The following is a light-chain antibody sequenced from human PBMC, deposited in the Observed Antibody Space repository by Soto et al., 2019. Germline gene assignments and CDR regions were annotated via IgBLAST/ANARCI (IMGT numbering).Light chain of an antibody. Sequence: QSALTQPASVSGSPGQSITISCTGTSSDVGDYNYVSWYQQHPGKAPKLMIYDVSNRPSGVSNRFSGSKSGNTASLTISGLPAEDEADYYCSSYTRSSALVFGGGTKLTVL. CDR2: DVS. J-gene: IGLJ2*01. CDR3: SSYTRSSALV. V-gene: IGLV2-14*03. CDR1: SSDVGDYNY.